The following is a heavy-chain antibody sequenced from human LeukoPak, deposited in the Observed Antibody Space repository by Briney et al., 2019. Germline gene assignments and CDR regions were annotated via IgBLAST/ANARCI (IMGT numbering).Heavy chain of an antibody. Sequence: GGSLRLSCAASGFTFSRYGMSWVRQAPGKGLEWVSVIYSGGSTYYADSVKGRFTISRDNSKNTLYLQMNSLRAEDTAVYYCAREDDSSGYYDYWGQGTLVTVSS. CDR3: AREDDSSGYYDY. J-gene: IGHJ4*02. V-gene: IGHV3-66*01. D-gene: IGHD3-22*01. CDR2: IYSGGST. CDR1: GFTFSRYG.